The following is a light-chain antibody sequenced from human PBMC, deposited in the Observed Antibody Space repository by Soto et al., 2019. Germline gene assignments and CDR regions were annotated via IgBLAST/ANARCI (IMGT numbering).Light chain of an antibody. V-gene: IGLV2-14*01. CDR1: SSDVGGYNS. CDR2: DVS. CDR3: SSYTRSSSIS. J-gene: IGLJ2*01. Sequence: QSVLTQPASVSGSPGQSITISCTGTSSDVGGYNSVSWYQHHPGKAPKLMIYDVSNRPSGVSNRFSGSKSGNTASLTISGLQAEDEADYYCSSYTRSSSISFGGGTKLTVL.